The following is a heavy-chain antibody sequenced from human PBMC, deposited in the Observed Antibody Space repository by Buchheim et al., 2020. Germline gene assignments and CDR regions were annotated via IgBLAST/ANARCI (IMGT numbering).Heavy chain of an antibody. D-gene: IGHD1-7*01. J-gene: IGHJ5*02. V-gene: IGHV1-18*01. CDR1: GYTFTSYG. Sequence: QVQLVQSGGEVKKPGTSVKVSCKASGYTFTSYGISWVRQAPGQGLEWMGWISAYNGNTKYAQKFQGRVTMTTDTSTSTAYMELRSLRSDDTAVYYCARDGELELRLNWFDPWGQGTLVTVSS. CDR2: ISAYNGNT. CDR3: ARDGELELRLNWFDP.